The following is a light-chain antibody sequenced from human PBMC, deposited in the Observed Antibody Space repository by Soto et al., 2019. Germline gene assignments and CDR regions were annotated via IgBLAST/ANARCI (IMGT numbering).Light chain of an antibody. CDR1: NIGITI. Sequence: SSVLTQPPSVSVAPGQTARITCGGNNIGITIVHWYQQKPGQAPVLVVYDDNDRPSGIPERFSGSNSGNTATLTISRVEAGDGADYYCQVWDTSTDHVLFGGGTQLTVL. CDR2: DDN. CDR3: QVWDTSTDHVL. J-gene: IGLJ2*01. V-gene: IGLV3-21*02.